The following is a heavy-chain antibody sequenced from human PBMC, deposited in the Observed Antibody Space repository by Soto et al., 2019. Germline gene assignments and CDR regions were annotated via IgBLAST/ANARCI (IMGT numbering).Heavy chain of an antibody. D-gene: IGHD6-13*01. CDR1: GGTFSSYA. J-gene: IGHJ5*02. CDR3: ARTPSIAAAGKAGWFDP. V-gene: IGHV1-69*13. Sequence: GASVKVSCKASGGTFSSYAISWVRQAPGQGLEWMGGIIPIFGTANYAQKFQGRVTITADESTSTAYMELSSLRSEDTAMYYCARTPSIAAAGKAGWFDPWGQGTLVTVSS. CDR2: IIPIFGTA.